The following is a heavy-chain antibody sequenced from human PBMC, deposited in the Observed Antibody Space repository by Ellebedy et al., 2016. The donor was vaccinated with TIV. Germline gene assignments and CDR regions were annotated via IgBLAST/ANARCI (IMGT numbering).Heavy chain of an antibody. V-gene: IGHV4-59*12. CDR2: IYYSGST. J-gene: IGHJ4*02. D-gene: IGHD3-10*01. CDR3: ARRDRYYYGSGPIGEDLDY. CDR1: GGSISSYY. Sequence: MPGGSLRLSCTVSGGSISSYYWSWIRQPPGKGLEWIGYIYYSGSTNYNPSLKSRVTISVDTSKNQFSLKLSSVTAADTAVYYCARRDRYYYGSGPIGEDLDYWGQGTLVTVSS.